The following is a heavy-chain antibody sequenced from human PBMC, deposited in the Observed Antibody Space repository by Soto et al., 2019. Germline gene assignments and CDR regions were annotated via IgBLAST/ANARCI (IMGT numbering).Heavy chain of an antibody. CDR3: ARQYCTSTSCYRSYYYYMDV. CDR2: IYPGNSDT. D-gene: IGHD2-2*01. V-gene: IGHV5-51*01. Sequence: GESLKISCQGSGYTFNNYWIGWVRQMPGKGLEWMGIIYPGNSDTKYRPSFQGQVTISADKSISTAYLQWNSLKASDTAMYYCARQYCTSTSCYRSYYYYMDVWGKGTTVTVSS. CDR1: GYTFNNYW. J-gene: IGHJ6*03.